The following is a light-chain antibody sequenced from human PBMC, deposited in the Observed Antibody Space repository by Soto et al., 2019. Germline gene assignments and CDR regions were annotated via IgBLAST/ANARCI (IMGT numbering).Light chain of an antibody. J-gene: IGLJ2*01. CDR2: GTS. V-gene: IGLV8-61*01. CDR1: SGSVSTNHY. Sequence: QAVVTQEPSFSVSPGGTVTLTCGLTSGSVSTNHYPTWYQQTPGQTPRTLIYGTSTRSSGVPDRFSRSILGNTAALTITRAQADDESDYYCVLYMGSGSVVFGGGTQLTVL. CDR3: VLYMGSGSVV.